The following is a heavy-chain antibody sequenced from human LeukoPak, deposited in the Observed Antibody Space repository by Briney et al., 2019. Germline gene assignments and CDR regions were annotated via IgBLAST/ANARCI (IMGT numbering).Heavy chain of an antibody. CDR1: GYTFTSYG. CDR3: ARRFCGSGGSCYGMDV. CDR2: ISAYNGNT. D-gene: IGHD2-15*01. Sequence: ASVEVSCKASGYTFTSYGISWVRQAPGQGLEWMGWISAYNGNTNYAQKLQGRVTMTTDTSTSTAYMELRSLRSDDTAVYYCARRFCGSGGSCYGMDVWGQGTTVTVSS. V-gene: IGHV1-18*01. J-gene: IGHJ6*02.